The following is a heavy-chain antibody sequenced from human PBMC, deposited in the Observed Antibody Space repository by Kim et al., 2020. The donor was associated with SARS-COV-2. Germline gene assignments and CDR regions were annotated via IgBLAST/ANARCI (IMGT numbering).Heavy chain of an antibody. CDR2: ISYDGSNK. CDR3: ARDRYCSSTSCYLGYYY. Sequence: GGSLRLSCAASGFTFSSYAMHWVRQAPGKGLEWVVVISYDGSNKYYVDSVKGRFTISRDNSKNTLYLQMNSLRAEDTAVYYCARDRYCSSTSCYLGYYY. CDR1: GFTFSSYA. D-gene: IGHD2-2*01. V-gene: IGHV3-30*04. J-gene: IGHJ6*01.